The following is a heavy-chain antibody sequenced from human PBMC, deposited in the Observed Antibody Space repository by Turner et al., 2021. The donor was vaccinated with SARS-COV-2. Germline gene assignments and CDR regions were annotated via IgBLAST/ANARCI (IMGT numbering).Heavy chain of an antibody. CDR1: GFTFSNYG. CDR3: VKGGSGWSMEFDY. V-gene: IGHV3-30*18. D-gene: IGHD6-19*01. Sequence: QLVVLGGGVVASGRSLRLSCAASGFTFSNYGMFWARQAPGKGLECVALISYDVCNKHYADSVKGRFTISRDNSKNTLFLQMYSLRAEDTAVYYCVKGGSGWSMEFDYWGHGTLVTVSS. CDR2: ISYDVCNK. J-gene: IGHJ4*01.